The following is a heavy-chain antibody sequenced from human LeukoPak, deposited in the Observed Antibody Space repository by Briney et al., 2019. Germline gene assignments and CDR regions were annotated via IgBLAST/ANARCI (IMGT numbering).Heavy chain of an antibody. V-gene: IGHV1-2*02. CDR1: GYTFTGYY. J-gene: IGHJ4*02. CDR2: INPNSGGT. CDR3: ARSYGSGSYLVF. Sequence: GASVTDSCKASGYTFTGYYMHWVRQAPGQGLEWMGWINPNSGGTNYAQKFQGRVTMTRDTSISTAYMELSRLRSDDTAVYYCARSYGSGSYLVFWGQGTLVTVSS. D-gene: IGHD3-10*01.